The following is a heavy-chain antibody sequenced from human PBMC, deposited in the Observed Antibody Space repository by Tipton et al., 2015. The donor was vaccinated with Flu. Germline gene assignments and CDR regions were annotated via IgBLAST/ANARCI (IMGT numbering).Heavy chain of an antibody. V-gene: IGHV4-38-2*01. CDR1: GDSISSDFY. Sequence: TLSLTCAVSGDSISSDFYWAWIRQFPGKGLEWIGNVHQTGSTYYNPSLKSRVTITVDRPKNHFSLRLTSVTAADTAVYYCAKVIPELVAGLDHWGQGTLVTVSS. J-gene: IGHJ4*02. CDR2: VHQTGST. D-gene: IGHD6-19*01. CDR3: AKVIPELVAGLDH.